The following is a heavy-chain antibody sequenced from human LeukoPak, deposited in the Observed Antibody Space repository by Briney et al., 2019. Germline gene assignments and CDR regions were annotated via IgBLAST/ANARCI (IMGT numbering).Heavy chain of an antibody. Sequence: ASVKVSCKASGYTFTGYYMHWVRQAPGQGLEWMGWINPNSGGTNYAQKFQGWVTMTRDTSISTAYMELSRLRSDDTAVYYCARGRGGYNCDVDYWGQGTLVTVSS. CDR2: INPNSGGT. CDR1: GYTFTGYY. V-gene: IGHV1-2*04. D-gene: IGHD1-1*01. CDR3: ARGRGGYNCDVDY. J-gene: IGHJ4*02.